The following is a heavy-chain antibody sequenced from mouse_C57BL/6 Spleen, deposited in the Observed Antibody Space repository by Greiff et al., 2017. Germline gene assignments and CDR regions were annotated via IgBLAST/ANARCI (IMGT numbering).Heavy chain of an antibody. CDR2: IYPRSGNT. J-gene: IGHJ4*01. CDR1: GYTFTSYG. CDR3: ARSHYGNYDAMDY. Sequence: QVQLKQSGAELARPGASVKLSCKASGYTFTSYGISWVKQRTGQGLEWIGEIYPRSGNTYYNEKFKGKVTLTADKSSSTAYMELLSLTSEDSAVYFCARSHYGNYDAMDYWGQGTSVTVSS. V-gene: IGHV1-81*01. D-gene: IGHD2-1*01.